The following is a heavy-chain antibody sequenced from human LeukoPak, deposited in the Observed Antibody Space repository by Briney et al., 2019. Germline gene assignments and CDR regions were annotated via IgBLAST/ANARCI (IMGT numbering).Heavy chain of an antibody. CDR2: IIPIFGTA. V-gene: IGHV1-69*05. Sequence: SVKVSCKASGGTFSSYAISWVRQAPGQGLEWMGGIIPIFGTANYAQKFQGRVTITTDESTSTAYLELSILRSEDTAVYYCARASGYDYVWGSYSDYWGQGTLVTVSS. CDR1: GGTFSSYA. D-gene: IGHD3-16*01. CDR3: ARASGYDYVWGSYSDY. J-gene: IGHJ4*02.